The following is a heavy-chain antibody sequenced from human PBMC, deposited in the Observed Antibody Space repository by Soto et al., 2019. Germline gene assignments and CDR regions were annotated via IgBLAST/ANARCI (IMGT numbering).Heavy chain of an antibody. V-gene: IGHV4-30-4*01. CDR3: ARERVYGSASSLFDY. CDR1: GGSISSGDYY. J-gene: IGHJ4*02. Sequence: SETLSLTCTVSGGSISSGDYYWSWLRQPPGKGLEWIGYIYYSGSTYYNPSLKSRVTIPVDTSKNQFSLKLSSVTAADTAVYYGARERVYGSASSLFDYWGQGTLVTVSS. CDR2: IYYSGST. D-gene: IGHD3-10*01.